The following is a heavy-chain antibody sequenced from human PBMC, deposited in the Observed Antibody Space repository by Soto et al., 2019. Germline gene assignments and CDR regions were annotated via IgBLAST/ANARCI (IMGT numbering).Heavy chain of an antibody. J-gene: IGHJ4*02. CDR2: INAGGGDT. V-gene: IGHV1-3*01. CDR3: ARERGNSGTYDY. CDR1: GYTFSAYA. Sequence: QVQLVQSGAEVKEPGASVKVSCKASGYTFSAYAVHWVRQAPGQRLEWMGWINAGGGDTKYSQKFQVRVTITRDTSATMSFMELSSLTSEDTAVYYCARERGNSGTYDYWGQGTLVTVSS. D-gene: IGHD1-1*01.